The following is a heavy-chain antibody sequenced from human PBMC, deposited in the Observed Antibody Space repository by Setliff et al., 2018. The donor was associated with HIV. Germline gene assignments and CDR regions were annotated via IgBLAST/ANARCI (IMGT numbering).Heavy chain of an antibody. CDR1: GGSIGGYY. V-gene: IGHV4-59*12. D-gene: IGHD2-21*02. Sequence: SETLSLTCTVSGGSIGGYYWSWIRQPPGTGLEWLGCIYSGGSTNYNPSLESRVTISLDTSKNQFSLKLSSVTAADTAVYYCARETVVTPAGHYYYVDVWGKGSTVTVSS. CDR3: ARETVVTPAGHYYYVDV. CDR2: IYSGGST. J-gene: IGHJ6*03.